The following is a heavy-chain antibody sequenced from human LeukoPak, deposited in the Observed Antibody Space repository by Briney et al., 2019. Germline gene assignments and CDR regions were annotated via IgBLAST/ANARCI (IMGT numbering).Heavy chain of an antibody. CDR3: ARRSTYCRSTICYTGASFWFDP. CDR1: GGTFSAYA. CDR2: IIPIFGTA. D-gene: IGHD2-2*02. J-gene: IGHJ5*02. Sequence: ASVKVSCKPSGGTFSAYAISWVRQAPGQRLEWMGGIIPIFGTANSSQTFPGRVTITSDESTRTAYMALSSLRSEATAVQYSARRSTYCRSTICYTGASFWFDPWGQGTLVTVS. V-gene: IGHV1-69*13.